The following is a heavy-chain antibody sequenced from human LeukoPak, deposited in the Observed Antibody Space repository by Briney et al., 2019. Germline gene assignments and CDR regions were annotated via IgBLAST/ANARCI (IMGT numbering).Heavy chain of an antibody. V-gene: IGHV4-34*01. CDR3: ARRSGYCSSTSCFYYYYYGMDV. CDR1: GGSFSGYY. J-gene: IGHJ6*02. Sequence: PSETLSLTCAVYGGSFSGYYWSWIRQPPGKGLEWIGEINHSGSTSYNPSLKSRVTTSVDTSKNQFSLKLSSVTAADTAVYYCARRSGYCSSTSCFYYYYYGMDVWGQGTTVTVSS. D-gene: IGHD2-2*01. CDR2: INHSGST.